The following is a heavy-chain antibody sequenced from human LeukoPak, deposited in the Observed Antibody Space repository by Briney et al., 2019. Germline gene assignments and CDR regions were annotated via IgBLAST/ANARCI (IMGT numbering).Heavy chain of an antibody. CDR2: IRSKAYGGTT. CDR1: GFTFSSYW. CDR3: TRGSSGRTYY. J-gene: IGHJ4*02. Sequence: GGSLRLSCAASGFTFSSYWMSWVRQAPGKGLEWVGFIRSKAYGGTTEYAASVKGRFTISRDDSKSIAYLQMNSLKTEDTAVYYCTRGSSGRTYYWGQGTLVTVSS. D-gene: IGHD6-19*01. V-gene: IGHV3-49*04.